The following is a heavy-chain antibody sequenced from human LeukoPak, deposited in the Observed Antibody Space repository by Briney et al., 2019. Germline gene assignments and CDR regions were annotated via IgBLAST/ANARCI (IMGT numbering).Heavy chain of an antibody. CDR3: AREGGKRNWGWIGVFYYMDV. CDR1: EFIVSINY. J-gene: IGHJ6*03. CDR2: IYSRGDT. V-gene: IGHV3-66*01. D-gene: IGHD7-27*01. Sequence: GGSLRLSCAASEFIVSINYMTWVRQAPGKGLEWVSLIYSRGDTKYADSVKGRFTISRDNSKNTLYLQMSSLRTEDTAVYYCAREGGKRNWGWIGVFYYMDVWGKGTTVTVSS.